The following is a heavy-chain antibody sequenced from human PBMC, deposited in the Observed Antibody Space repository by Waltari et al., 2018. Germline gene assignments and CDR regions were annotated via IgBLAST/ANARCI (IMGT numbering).Heavy chain of an antibody. CDR2: IYYSGST. J-gene: IGHJ4*02. V-gene: IGHV4-59*01. Sequence: QVQLQESGPGLVKPSETLSLTCTVSGGSISSYYWSWIRQPPGKGLEWIGYIYYSGSTNYNPSLKSRVTISVDTSKNQFSLKLSSVTAADTAVYYCASSLYGGIDYWGQGTLVTVSS. D-gene: IGHD1-26*01. CDR3: ASSLYGGIDY. CDR1: GGSISSYY.